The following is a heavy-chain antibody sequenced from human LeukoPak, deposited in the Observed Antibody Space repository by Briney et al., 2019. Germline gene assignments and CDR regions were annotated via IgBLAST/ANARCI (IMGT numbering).Heavy chain of an antibody. CDR3: ARSTGGNDFDY. V-gene: IGHV1-2*02. D-gene: IGHD5/OR15-5a*01. CDR1: GYTFTGYY. Sequence: ASVKVSCKASGYTFTGYYMHWVRQAPGQGLEWMGWINPNSGGPNYAQKFQGRVTMTRDTSISTAYMELSRLRSDDTAVYYCARSTGGNDFDYWGQGTLVTVSS. J-gene: IGHJ4*02. CDR2: INPNSGGP.